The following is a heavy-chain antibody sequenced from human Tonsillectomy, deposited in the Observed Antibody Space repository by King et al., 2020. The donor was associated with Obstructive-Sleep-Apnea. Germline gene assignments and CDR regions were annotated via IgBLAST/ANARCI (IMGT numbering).Heavy chain of an antibody. V-gene: IGHV3-9*01. CDR1: GFTFDDYA. D-gene: IGHD3-10*01. Sequence: VQLVESGGGLVQPGRSLRLSCAASGFTFDDYAMHWVRQAPGKGLEWVSGISWNSGSIGYADSVKGRFTISRDNAKNSLYLQKNSLRAEDTALYYCAKSLYGSGSYSPAADYWGQGTLVTVSS. CDR3: AKSLYGSGSYSPAADY. CDR2: ISWNSGSI. J-gene: IGHJ4*02.